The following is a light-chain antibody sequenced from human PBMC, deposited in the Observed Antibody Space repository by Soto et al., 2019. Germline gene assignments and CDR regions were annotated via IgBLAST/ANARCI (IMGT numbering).Light chain of an antibody. CDR1: SSDIGAYNY. V-gene: IGLV2-11*01. Sequence: QSALTQPRSVSGSPGQSVTISCTGSSSDIGAYNYVSWYQQHPGKAPKLMIYDVNRRPSGVPDRFSGSKSGNTASLTISGLQAEDEGDYSCFSYAGRYTWVFGGGTKLTVL. CDR2: DVN. J-gene: IGLJ3*02. CDR3: FSYAGRYTWV.